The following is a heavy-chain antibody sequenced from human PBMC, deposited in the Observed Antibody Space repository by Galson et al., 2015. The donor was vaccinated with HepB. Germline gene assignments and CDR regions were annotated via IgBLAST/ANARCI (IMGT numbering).Heavy chain of an antibody. CDR2: ISYDGSNK. Sequence: SLRLSCAASGFTFSSYGMHWVRQAPGKGLEWVAVISYDGSNKYYADSVKGRFTISRDNSKNTLYLQMNSLRAEDTAVYYCKGGDYVQVDYWGQGTLVTVSS. CDR3: KGGDYVQVDY. CDR1: GFTFSSYG. J-gene: IGHJ4*02. V-gene: IGHV3-30*03. D-gene: IGHD4-17*01.